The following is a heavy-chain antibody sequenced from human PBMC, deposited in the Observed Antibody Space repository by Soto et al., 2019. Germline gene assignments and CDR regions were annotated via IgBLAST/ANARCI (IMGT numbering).Heavy chain of an antibody. CDR3: ARDHVGAAGYSAF. V-gene: IGHV1-46*03. CDR1: GYTFTTYY. Sequence: QVQLVQSGAEVKKPGASVKVSCKASGYTFTTYYIHWVRQAPGQGLEWMGVINPSGGGTSYAQKFKDRVSMNRDASTTTVYMEVRSLTYEDTALYYCARDHVGAAGYSAFWGQGTLVTVSS. D-gene: IGHD6-13*01. J-gene: IGHJ4*02. CDR2: INPSGGGT.